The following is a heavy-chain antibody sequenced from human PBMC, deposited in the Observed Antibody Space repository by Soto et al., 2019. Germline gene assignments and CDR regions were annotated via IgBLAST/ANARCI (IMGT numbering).Heavy chain of an antibody. D-gene: IGHD7-27*01. J-gene: IGHJ6*02. CDR3: AREVGNYYYYGMDV. Sequence: SETLSLTCTVSGGSISSYYWSWIRQPPGKGLEWIGYIYYSGSTNYNPSLKSRVTISVDTSKNQFSLKLSSVTAADAAVYYCAREVGNYYYYGMDVWGQGTTVTVSS. CDR1: GGSISSYY. V-gene: IGHV4-59*01. CDR2: IYYSGST.